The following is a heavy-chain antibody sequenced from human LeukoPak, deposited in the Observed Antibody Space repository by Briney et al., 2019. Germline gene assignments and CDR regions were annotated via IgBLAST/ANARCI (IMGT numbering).Heavy chain of an antibody. Sequence: ASVKVSCKASGYTFTGYYMHWVRQAPGQALEWMGRFNPNSGGTNYAQKFQGRVTMTRDTSINTAYLELSRLRSDDTAVYYCARDSSLSPDAAMADYWGQGTLVTVSS. CDR1: GYTFTGYY. V-gene: IGHV1-2*06. CDR2: FNPNSGGT. J-gene: IGHJ4*02. CDR3: ARDSSLSPDAAMADY. D-gene: IGHD5-18*01.